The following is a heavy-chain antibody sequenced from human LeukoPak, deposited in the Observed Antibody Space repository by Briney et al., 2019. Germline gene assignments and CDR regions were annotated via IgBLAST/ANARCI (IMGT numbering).Heavy chain of an antibody. CDR1: SGSVSSVSYY. Sequence: SETLSLTCTVSSGSVSSVSYYWSWIRQPAGKGLEWIGRIYTSGSTNYNPSLKSRVTISVDTSKNQFSLKLSSVTAADTAVYYCARSKLVGQQLGDWFDPWGQGTLVTVSS. CDR3: ARSKLVGQQLGDWFDP. CDR2: IYTSGST. V-gene: IGHV4-61*02. J-gene: IGHJ5*02. D-gene: IGHD2-15*01.